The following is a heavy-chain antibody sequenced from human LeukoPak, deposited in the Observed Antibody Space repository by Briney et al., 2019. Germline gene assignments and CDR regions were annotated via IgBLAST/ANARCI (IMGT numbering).Heavy chain of an antibody. V-gene: IGHV4-34*01. D-gene: IGHD3-9*01. CDR3: ARVRRRYFDWLLSETLYYFDY. CDR1: GGSFSGYY. J-gene: IGHJ4*02. Sequence: SETLSLTCAVYGGSFSGYYWSWIRQPPGKGLEWIGEINHSGSTNYNPSLKSRVTISVDTSKNQFSLKLSSVTAADTAVYYCARVRRRYFDWLLSETLYYFDYRGQGTLVTVSS. CDR2: INHSGST.